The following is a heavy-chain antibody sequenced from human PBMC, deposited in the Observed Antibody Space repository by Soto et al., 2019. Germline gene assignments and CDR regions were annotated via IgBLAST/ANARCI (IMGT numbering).Heavy chain of an antibody. V-gene: IGHV4-30-4*01. CDR1: GGSISSGDYY. J-gene: IGHJ3*02. CDR2: IYYSGSI. Sequence: QVQLQESGPGLVKPSQTLSLTCTVSGGSISSGDYYWSWIRQPPGKGLEWIGYIYYSGSIYYNPSLKSRVTISVDTSKNQFSLKLSSVTAADTAVYYCAREYYYDSSGYYYDAFDIWGQGTMVTVSS. D-gene: IGHD3-22*01. CDR3: AREYYYDSSGYYYDAFDI.